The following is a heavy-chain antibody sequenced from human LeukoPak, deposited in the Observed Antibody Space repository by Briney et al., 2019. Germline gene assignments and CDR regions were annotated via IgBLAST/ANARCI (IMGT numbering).Heavy chain of an antibody. CDR3: ARDRGITMIDLPFDP. J-gene: IGHJ5*02. Sequence: SETLSLTCTVSGYSISSGYYWGWIRQPPGKGLEWIGRIYTSGSTSYSPSLKSRVTISLDTSKNQFSLRLSSVTAADTAVYYCARDRGITMIDLPFDPWGQGTLVTVSS. V-gene: IGHV4-38-2*02. D-gene: IGHD3-22*01. CDR2: IYTSGST. CDR1: GYSISSGYY.